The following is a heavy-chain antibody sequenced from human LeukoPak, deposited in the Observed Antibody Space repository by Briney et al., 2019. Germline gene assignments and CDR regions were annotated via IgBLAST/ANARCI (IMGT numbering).Heavy chain of an antibody. V-gene: IGHV3-7*01. Sequence: GGSLRLSCAASGFTFSSYGMSWVRQAPGKGLEWVADINHNGGEKYYVDSVKGRFTISRDNSKNSLYLQMNSLRAEDTAVYYCARAGGGSGWGLDFDYWGQGTLVTVSS. CDR1: GFTFSSYG. D-gene: IGHD6-25*01. J-gene: IGHJ4*02. CDR3: ARAGGGSGWGLDFDY. CDR2: INHNGGEK.